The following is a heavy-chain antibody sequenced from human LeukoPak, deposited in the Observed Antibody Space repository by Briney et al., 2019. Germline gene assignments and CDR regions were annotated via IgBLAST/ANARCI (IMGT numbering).Heavy chain of an antibody. J-gene: IGHJ4*02. CDR1: GFTFSSSW. V-gene: IGHV3-7*01. D-gene: IGHD2-15*01. Sequence: SGGSLRLSCAASGFTFSSSWMTWVRQAPGKGLEWVANIKQDGNEKYYVDSVKGRSTVSRDNAKNSLYLQMNSLRVEDTAVYYCARPGLYCSGGSCYPFESWGQGTLVTVSS. CDR3: ARPGLYCSGGSCYPFES. CDR2: IKQDGNEK.